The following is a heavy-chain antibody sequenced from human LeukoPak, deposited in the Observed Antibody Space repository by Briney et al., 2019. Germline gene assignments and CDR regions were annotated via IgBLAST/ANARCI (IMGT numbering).Heavy chain of an antibody. CDR2: INPNSGGT. CDR3: ARDGYDFWSGYYGTFDP. J-gene: IGHJ5*02. V-gene: IGHV1-2*02. CDR1: GYTFTGYY. D-gene: IGHD3-3*01. Sequence: ASVKVSCKASGYTFTGYYMHWVRQAPGQGLEWMGWINPNSGGTNYAQKFQGRVTTTRDTSISTAYMELSRLRSDDTAVYYCARDGYDFWSGYYGTFDPWGQGTLVTVSS.